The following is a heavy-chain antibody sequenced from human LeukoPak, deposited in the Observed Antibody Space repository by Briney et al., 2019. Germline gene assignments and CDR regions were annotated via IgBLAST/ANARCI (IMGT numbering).Heavy chain of an antibody. CDR1: GFTFSGHL. V-gene: IGHV3-7*01. CDR2: INQGGSDK. CDR3: VSCGTTTCIIRFDH. J-gene: IGHJ4*02. Sequence: PGGSLRLSCAASGFTFSGHLMSWVRQAPGKGLEWVANINQGGSDKYYVDSVKGRFTISRDNANNLLYLQMNSLRAEDTAVYYCVSCGTTTCIIRFDHWGQGTLVTVSS. D-gene: IGHD2-2*01.